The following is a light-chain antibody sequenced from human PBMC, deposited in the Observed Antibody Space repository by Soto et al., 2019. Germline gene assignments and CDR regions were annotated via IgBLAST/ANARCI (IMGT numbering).Light chain of an antibody. Sequence: QSALTQPPSASGSPGQSVTICCTGTSSDVGGYNYVSWYQQHPGKVPKLMVYEVNKRPSGVPDRFSGSKSGNTASLTVSGLQAEDEADYYCTSYAGGNNVFGSGTKLTVL. CDR3: TSYAGGNNV. V-gene: IGLV2-8*01. J-gene: IGLJ1*01. CDR2: EVN. CDR1: SSDVGGYNY.